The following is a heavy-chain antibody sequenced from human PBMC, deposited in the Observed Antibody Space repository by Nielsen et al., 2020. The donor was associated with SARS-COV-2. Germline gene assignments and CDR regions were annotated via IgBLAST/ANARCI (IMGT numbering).Heavy chain of an antibody. CDR3: ARAIFGYDYVDYYYGMDV. CDR1: GFTFDDYG. CDR2: INWNGGST. D-gene: IGHD3-16*01. V-gene: IGHV3-20*01. J-gene: IGHJ6*02. Sequence: GGSLRLSCAASGFTFDDYGMSWVRQAPGKGLEWVSGINWNGGSTGYADSVKGRFTISRDNAKNSLYLQMNSLRAEDTALYHCARAIFGYDYVDYYYGMDVWGQGTTVTVSS.